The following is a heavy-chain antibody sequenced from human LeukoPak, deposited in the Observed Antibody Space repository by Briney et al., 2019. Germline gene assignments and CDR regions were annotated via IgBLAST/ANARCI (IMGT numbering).Heavy chain of an antibody. CDR2: IYYSGST. Sequence: SETLSLTCTVSGGSISSSSYYWGWIRQPPGKGLEWIGSIYYSGSTYYNPSLKSRVTISVDTSKNQFSLKLSSVTAADTAVYYCAGHKSGYYAAWGQGTLVTVSS. CDR3: AGHKSGYYAA. V-gene: IGHV4-39*01. D-gene: IGHD3-22*01. J-gene: IGHJ4*02. CDR1: GGSISSSSYY.